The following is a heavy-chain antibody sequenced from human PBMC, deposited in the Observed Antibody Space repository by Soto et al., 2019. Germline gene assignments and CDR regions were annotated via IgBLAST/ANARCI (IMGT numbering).Heavy chain of an antibody. Sequence: VQLVQSGVEVKKPGASVKGSCKASGYTFTNYGISWVRQAPGQGLEWMGWINTYNGNTNYAQKAQGRVTMTTETSTSTAYMELRSRRPDDTAVYYCARDLLYSTRATVRFDIWGQGTMLTVSS. D-gene: IGHD6-13*01. CDR1: GYTFTNYG. CDR3: ARDLLYSTRATVRFDI. J-gene: IGHJ3*02. V-gene: IGHV1-18*01. CDR2: INTYNGNT.